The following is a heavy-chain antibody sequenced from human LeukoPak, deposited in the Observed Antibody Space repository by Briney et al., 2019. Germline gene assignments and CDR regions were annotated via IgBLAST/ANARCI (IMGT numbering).Heavy chain of an antibody. CDR1: GFTFSSYS. CDR2: ISSSSSTI. D-gene: IGHD3-22*01. CDR3: AREGYDSSGYYLFDY. Sequence: GGSLRLSCAASGFTFSSYSMNWVRQAPGKGLEWVSYISSSSSTIYYADSVKGRFTISRDNAKNSLYLQMNSLRAEDTAVYYCAREGYDSSGYYLFDYWGQGTLVTVSS. V-gene: IGHV3-48*01. J-gene: IGHJ4*02.